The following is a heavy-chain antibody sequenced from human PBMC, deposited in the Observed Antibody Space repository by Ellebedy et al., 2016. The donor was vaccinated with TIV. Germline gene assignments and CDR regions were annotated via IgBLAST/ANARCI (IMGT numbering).Heavy chain of an antibody. Sequence: GGSLRLSXVVSGFSFKTYLMHWVRQAPGTGLEWVAGISYDGSFTYYADSVRGRFAISRDNSKNTLYLQINSLRTNDTAVYFCARDLVGSHYNHWGQGTLVIVSS. V-gene: IGHV3-30*09. CDR1: GFSFKTYL. CDR3: ARDLVGSHYNH. J-gene: IGHJ4*02. D-gene: IGHD1-26*01. CDR2: ISYDGSFT.